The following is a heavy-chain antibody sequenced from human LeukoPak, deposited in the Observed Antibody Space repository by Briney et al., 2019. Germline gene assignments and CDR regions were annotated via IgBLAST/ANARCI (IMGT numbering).Heavy chain of an antibody. CDR1: GFLFNSQA. D-gene: IGHD3-22*01. CDR2: ISGDGGNT. Sequence: PGGSLRLSCTASGFLFNSQAMSWVRQAPGKRLEWVSHISGDGGNTYYADSLKGRFIVSRDNAKNTLFLQMNSLRVEDTAVYYCAKDHYYDRSGFLANWGQGTLVIVFS. J-gene: IGHJ1*01. V-gene: IGHV3-23*01. CDR3: AKDHYYDRSGFLAN.